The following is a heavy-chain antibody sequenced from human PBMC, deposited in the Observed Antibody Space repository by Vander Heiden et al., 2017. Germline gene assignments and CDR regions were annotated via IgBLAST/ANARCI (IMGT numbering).Heavy chain of an antibody. CDR2: IVVGSGNT. D-gene: IGHD1-26*01. CDR1: GFIFTSSA. J-gene: IGHJ6*02. V-gene: IGHV1-58*01. CDR3: AANGIVGATTHYYGMDV. Sequence: QMQLVQSGPEVNKPGTSVKVSCKASGFIFTSSAVQWVRQARGQRLEWIGWIVVGSGNTNYAQKFQERVTITRDMSTSTAYMELSSLRSEDTAVYYCAANGIVGATTHYYGMDVWGQGTTVTVSS.